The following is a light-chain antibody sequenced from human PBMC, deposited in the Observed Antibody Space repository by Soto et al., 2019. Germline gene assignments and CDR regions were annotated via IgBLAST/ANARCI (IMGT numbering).Light chain of an antibody. V-gene: IGKV3-20*01. J-gene: IGKJ1*01. CDR3: QQNDSTSLT. CDR1: QTVSSSY. CDR2: AAS. Sequence: EIVLTQSPCTLPSSLGERVTLSCRASQTVSSSYIAWYQQKPGPAPRLLIYAASTRATGIPDRFSGSGSGTDFTLTISRLQPEDFAMYYCQQNDSTSLTFGQGTKVDIK.